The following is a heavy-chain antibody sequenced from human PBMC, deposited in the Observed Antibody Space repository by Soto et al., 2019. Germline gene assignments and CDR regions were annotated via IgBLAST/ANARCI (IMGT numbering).Heavy chain of an antibody. D-gene: IGHD6-13*01. CDR1: GFTFSSYS. J-gene: IGHJ4*02. CDR2: ISSSSSYI. V-gene: IGHV3-21*01. Sequence: EVQLVESGGGLVKPGGSLRLSCAASGFTFSSYSMNWVRQAPGKGLEWVSSISSSSSYIYYADSVKGRFTISRDNAKNSLYLQMNSLRAEDTAVYYCAMIVAAAGSGFDYWGQGTLVTVSS. CDR3: AMIVAAAGSGFDY.